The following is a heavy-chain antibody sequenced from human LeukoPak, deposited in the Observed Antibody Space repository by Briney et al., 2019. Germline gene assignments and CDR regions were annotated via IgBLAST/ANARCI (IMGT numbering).Heavy chain of an antibody. CDR1: GFTFSSFT. CDR3: GKEGGA. J-gene: IGHJ5*02. CDR2: IGGRGGST. Sequence: GGSLRLSCAASGFTFSSFTMTWVRQAPGKGLEWVSAIGGRGGSTYYADFLEGRFTIARDDSKDMVYLQMNSLKVEDTAIYYCGKEGGAWGQGTKVTVSS. V-gene: IGHV3-23*01. D-gene: IGHD3-16*01.